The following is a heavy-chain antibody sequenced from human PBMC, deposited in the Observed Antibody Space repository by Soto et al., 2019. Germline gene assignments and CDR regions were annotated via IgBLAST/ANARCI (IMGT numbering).Heavy chain of an antibody. V-gene: IGHV3-73*01. D-gene: IGHD3-22*01. CDR3: TRQPDLYYYDSSGLYP. J-gene: IGHJ5*02. Sequence: PGGSLRLSCAASGFIFSGSAMHWVRQASWKGLEWVGRIRSKANSYATAYAASVKGRFTISRDDSKNTAYLQMNSLKTEDTAVYYCTRQPDLYYYDSSGLYPWGQGTLVTVSS. CDR1: GFIFSGSA. CDR2: IRSKANSYAT.